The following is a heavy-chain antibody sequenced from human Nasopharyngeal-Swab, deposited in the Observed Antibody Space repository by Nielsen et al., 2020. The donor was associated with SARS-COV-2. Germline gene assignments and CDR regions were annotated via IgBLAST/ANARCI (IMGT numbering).Heavy chain of an antibody. CDR2: INPSGGGT. Sequence: ASVKVSCKASGYTFTTYYIHWVRQAPGQGLEWMGIINPSGGGTNYAQKFKGRGTMTGDTSTGTVYMELTSLTSEDTAVYYCARMMYFHGYYAMDVWGQGTTVTVSS. D-gene: IGHD3-10*01. V-gene: IGHV1-46*01. J-gene: IGHJ6*02. CDR1: GYTFTTYY. CDR3: ARMMYFHGYYAMDV.